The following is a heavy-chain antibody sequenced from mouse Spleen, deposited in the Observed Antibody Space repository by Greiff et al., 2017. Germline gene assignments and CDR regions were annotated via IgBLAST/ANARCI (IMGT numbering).Heavy chain of an antibody. CDR1: GFTFSSYA. J-gene: IGHJ2*01. CDR3: ARQKVGNYFDY. V-gene: IGHV5-9*04. D-gene: IGHD1-1*02. Sequence: EVKLMESGGGLVKLGGSLKLSCAASGFTFSSYAMSWVRQTPEKRLEWVATISSGGGNTYYPDSVKGRFTISRDNAKNTLYLQMSSLKSEDTAMYYCARQKVGNYFDYWGQGTTLTVSS. CDR2: ISSGGGNT.